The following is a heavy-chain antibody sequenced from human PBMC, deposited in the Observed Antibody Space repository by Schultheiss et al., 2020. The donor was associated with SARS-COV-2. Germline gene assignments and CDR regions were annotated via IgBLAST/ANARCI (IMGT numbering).Heavy chain of an antibody. CDR1: GFTFSSYA. Sequence: GGSLRLSCAASGFTFSSYAMHWVRQAPGKGLEWVAVISYDGSNKYYADSVKGRFAISRDNSKNTLYLQMNSLRAEDTAVYYCARAETDDYVWGSYRNWGQGTLVTVSS. CDR2: ISYDGSNK. CDR3: ARAETDDYVWGSYRN. D-gene: IGHD3-16*02. V-gene: IGHV3-30*07. J-gene: IGHJ4*02.